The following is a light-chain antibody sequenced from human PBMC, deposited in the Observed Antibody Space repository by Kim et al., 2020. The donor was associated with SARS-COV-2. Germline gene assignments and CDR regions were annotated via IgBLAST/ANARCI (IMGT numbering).Light chain of an antibody. V-gene: IGKV3-20*01. CDR2: GTS. CDR1: QRISSNY. J-gene: IGKJ3*01. CDR3: QQYGASPGIT. Sequence: DIVLTQSPGTLSLSPGERATLSCRASQRISSNYLAWYQQKPGQAPRLLIYGTSSRATGISDRFSGSGSGTDFTLTISRLEPEDFAVYYCQQYGASPGITFGPGTKLEI.